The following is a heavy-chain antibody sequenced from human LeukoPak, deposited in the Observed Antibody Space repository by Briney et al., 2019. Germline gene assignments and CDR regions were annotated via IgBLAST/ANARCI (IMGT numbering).Heavy chain of an antibody. CDR2: ISSSSSYI. V-gene: IGHV3-21*01. CDR3: AGAADYYDSSGYYPTAH. CDR1: GFTFSSYS. J-gene: IGHJ4*02. D-gene: IGHD3-22*01. Sequence: GGSLRLSCAASGFTFSSYSMNWVRQAPGKGLEWVSSISSSSSYIYYADSVKGRFTISRDNAKNTLYLQMNSLRAEDTAVYYCAGAADYYDSSGYYPTAHWGQGTLVTVSS.